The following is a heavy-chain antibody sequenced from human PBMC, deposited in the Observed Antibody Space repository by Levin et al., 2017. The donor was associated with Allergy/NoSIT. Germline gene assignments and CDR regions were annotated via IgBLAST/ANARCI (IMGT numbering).Heavy chain of an antibody. Sequence: PGGSLRLSCAASGFTFSSYGMHWVRQAPGKGLEWVAVIWYDGSNKYYADSVKGRFTISRDNSKNTLYLQMNSLRAEDTAVYYCAGGYSNSIGLDYWGQGTLVTVSS. D-gene: IGHD6-13*01. J-gene: IGHJ4*02. CDR1: GFTFSSYG. CDR3: AGGYSNSIGLDY. CDR2: IWYDGSNK. V-gene: IGHV3-33*01.